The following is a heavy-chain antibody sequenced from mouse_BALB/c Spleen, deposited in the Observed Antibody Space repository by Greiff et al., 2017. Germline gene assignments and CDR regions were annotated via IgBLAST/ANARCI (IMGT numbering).Heavy chain of an antibody. Sequence: EVLGVESGGGLVKPGGSLKLSCAASGFTFSSYAMSWVRQSPEKRLEWVAEISSGGSYTYYPDTVTGRFTISRDNAKNTLYLEMSSLRSEDTAMYYCARDGKRAMDYWGQGTSVTVSS. V-gene: IGHV5-9-4*01. D-gene: IGHD1-1*01. CDR3: ARDGKRAMDY. J-gene: IGHJ4*01. CDR2: ISSGGSYT. CDR1: GFTFSSYA.